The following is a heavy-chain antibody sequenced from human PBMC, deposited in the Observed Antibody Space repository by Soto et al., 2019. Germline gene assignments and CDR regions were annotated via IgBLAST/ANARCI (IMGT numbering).Heavy chain of an antibody. J-gene: IGHJ4*02. CDR2: ISYGGNSK. CDR1: GFTFSSSV. V-gene: IGHV3-30*03. D-gene: IGHD3-22*01. Sequence: QVQLVESGGGVVQPGTSLRLSCAASGFTFSSSVMHWVRQAPGKGLEWMAIISYGGNSKYYADSVKGRFTISRDNSESTLYLQMNSLRVEDTAVYYCTRDAFEDGRGHYDYWGQGALVSVSS. CDR3: TRDAFEDGRGHYDY.